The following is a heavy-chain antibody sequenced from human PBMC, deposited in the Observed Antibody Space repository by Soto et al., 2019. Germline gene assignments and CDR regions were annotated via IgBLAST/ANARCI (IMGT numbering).Heavy chain of an antibody. CDR1: GYTFTSSY. CDR3: ARGPGASGLDV. CDR2: INPTSGGT. D-gene: IGHD2-8*02. Sequence: ASVKVSCKASGYTFTSSYMHWVRQAPGQGPEWMGIINPTSGGTSYAQNLQGRDTMTRDTSTRTVYMELNSLRSDDTAVYYCARGPGASGLDVWGQGTTVTVSS. J-gene: IGHJ6*02. V-gene: IGHV1-46*01.